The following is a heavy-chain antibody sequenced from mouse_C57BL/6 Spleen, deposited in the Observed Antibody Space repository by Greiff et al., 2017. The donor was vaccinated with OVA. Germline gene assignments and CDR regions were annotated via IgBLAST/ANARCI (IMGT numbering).Heavy chain of an antibody. CDR1: GYAFSSSW. Sequence: QVQLKESGPELVKPGASVKISCKASGYAFSSSWMNWVKQRPGKGLEWIGRIYPGDGDTNYNGKFKGKATLTADKSSSTAYMQLSSLTSEDSAVYFCARRGNGNYHWYFDVWGTGTTVTVSS. D-gene: IGHD2-1*01. CDR2: IYPGDGDT. CDR3: ARRGNGNYHWYFDV. V-gene: IGHV1-82*01. J-gene: IGHJ1*03.